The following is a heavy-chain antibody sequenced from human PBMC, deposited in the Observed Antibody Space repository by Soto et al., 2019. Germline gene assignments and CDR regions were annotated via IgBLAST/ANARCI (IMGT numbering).Heavy chain of an antibody. D-gene: IGHD6-13*01. V-gene: IGHV4-4*07. J-gene: IGHJ6*02. Sequence: SETLSLTCTVSVGSRTTRYWSWSRQPAGKGLEWMGRIDTSGNTNYNPSLKGRVTMSVDTSKKQFSLKLTSVTAADTAVYYCARYSNTWSQTERMDVWGQVHTVT. CDR2: IDTSGNT. CDR1: VGSRTTRY. CDR3: ARYSNTWSQTERMDV.